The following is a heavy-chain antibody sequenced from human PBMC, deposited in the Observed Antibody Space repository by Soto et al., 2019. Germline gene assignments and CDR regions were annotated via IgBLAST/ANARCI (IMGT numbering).Heavy chain of an antibody. V-gene: IGHV1-18*01. CDR1: GYTFTSYG. Sequence: ASVKVSCKASGYTFTSYGISWVRQAPGQGLEWMGWISAYNGNTNYAQKLQGRVTMTTDTSTSTAYMELRSLRSDDTAVYYCARVPEEKGAAVGLYDYWGQGTLVTVSS. D-gene: IGHD1-26*01. CDR3: ARVPEEKGAAVGLYDY. J-gene: IGHJ4*02. CDR2: ISAYNGNT.